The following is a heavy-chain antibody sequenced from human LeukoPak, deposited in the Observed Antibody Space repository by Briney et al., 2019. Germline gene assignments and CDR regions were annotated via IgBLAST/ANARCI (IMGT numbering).Heavy chain of an antibody. CDR3: ARLGRGSTVVVPAAAVRDY. J-gene: IGHJ4*02. CDR2: INHSGST. Sequence: SSETLSLTCAVYGGSFSGYYWSWIRQPPGKGLEWIGEINHSGSTNYNPSLKSRVTISVDTSKNQFSLKLSSVTAADTAVYYCARLGRGSTVVVPAAAVRDYWGQGTLVTVSS. CDR1: GGSFSGYY. V-gene: IGHV4-34*01. D-gene: IGHD2-2*01.